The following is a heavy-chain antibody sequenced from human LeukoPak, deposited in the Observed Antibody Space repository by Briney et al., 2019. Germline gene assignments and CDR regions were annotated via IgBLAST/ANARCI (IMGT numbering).Heavy chain of an antibody. J-gene: IGHJ4*02. CDR2: IYPDDSYT. Sequence: GESLKISCKASGYTFYSHWIGWVRQMPGKGLEWMGVIYPDDSYTTYNPSFQGQVSISADKSTSTAYLQWSSLKASDSAMYYCVRPRGGDCTNDVCYYFDYWGQGTLVTVSS. D-gene: IGHD2-8*01. V-gene: IGHV5-51*01. CDR1: GYTFYSHW. CDR3: VRPRGGDCTNDVCYYFDY.